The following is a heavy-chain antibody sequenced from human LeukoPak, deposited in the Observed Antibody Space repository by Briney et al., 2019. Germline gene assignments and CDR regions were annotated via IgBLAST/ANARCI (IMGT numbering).Heavy chain of an antibody. CDR3: ARLSVAGAWFDP. CDR2: ISTYNGNT. V-gene: IGHV1-18*01. Sequence: ASVKVSCKASGYTSTSYGISWVRQAPGQGLEWMGWISTYNGNTNYAQKLQGRVTMTTDTSTSTAYMELRSLRSDDTAVYYCARLSVAGAWFDPWGQGTLVTVSS. CDR1: GYTSTSYG. J-gene: IGHJ5*02. D-gene: IGHD6-19*01.